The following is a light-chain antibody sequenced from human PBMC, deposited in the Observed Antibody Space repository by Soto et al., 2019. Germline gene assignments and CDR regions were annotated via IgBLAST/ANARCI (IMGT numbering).Light chain of an antibody. CDR1: QGISNY. J-gene: IGKJ1*01. V-gene: IGKV1-27*01. Sequence: DIQMTQSPSSLSASVGDRVTITCRASQGISNYLAWYQQKPGKVPKLLIYAASTLQSGVPSRFSGSGSGTDFTLTISSLQPEDVATYYCQKYNSARTWTFGQGTK. CDR2: AAS. CDR3: QKYNSARTWT.